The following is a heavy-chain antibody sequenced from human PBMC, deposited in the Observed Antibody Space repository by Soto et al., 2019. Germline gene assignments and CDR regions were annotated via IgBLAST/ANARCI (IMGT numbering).Heavy chain of an antibody. CDR1: GFSFNNAW. D-gene: IGHD3-10*01. J-gene: IGHJ6*02. CDR3: TTSYGSGSLWYYYGMDV. CDR2: IKSKTDGGTT. Sequence: GGSLRRSCAASGFSFNNAWMNWVRQAPGKGLEGVGRIKSKTDGGTTDYAAPVKGRFTISRDDSKNTLYLQMNSLKTEDTAVYYCTTSYGSGSLWYYYGMDVWGQGTTVTVSS. V-gene: IGHV3-15*07.